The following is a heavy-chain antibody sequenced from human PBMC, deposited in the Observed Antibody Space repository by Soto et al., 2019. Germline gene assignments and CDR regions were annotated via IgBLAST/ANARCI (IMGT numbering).Heavy chain of an antibody. CDR1: GFTFTSYA. CDR3: AREGLVLVPTTVNSDYYYYAMDV. D-gene: IGHD4-17*01. J-gene: IGHJ6*02. V-gene: IGHV1-3*01. CDR2: INAGNGNT. Sequence: GISVKVSCEASGFTFTSYARHWVRQAPGQRLEWVGWINAGNGNTNYAQKLQGRVTMTTDTSTSTAYMELSSLRSEDTAVYYCAREGLVLVPTTVNSDYYYYAMDVWGQGTAVTVSS.